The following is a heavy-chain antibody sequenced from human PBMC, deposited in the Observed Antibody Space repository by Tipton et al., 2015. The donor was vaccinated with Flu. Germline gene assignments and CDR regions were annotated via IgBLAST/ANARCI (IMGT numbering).Heavy chain of an antibody. D-gene: IGHD3-3*02. CDR2: IYPGDSDT. Sequence: QLVQSGADVKKPGDSLKISCKASGFTFSRYWIGWVRQMPGKGLECMGIIYPGDSDTKYSPSFQGHVTISVDTSITTAYLQWNSLKASDTAMYFCVRRRDESAGAIFGVVGNPLDLWGQGTMVTVSS. V-gene: IGHV5-51*03. CDR1: GFTFSRYW. J-gene: IGHJ3*01. CDR3: VRRRDESAGAIFGVVGNPLDL.